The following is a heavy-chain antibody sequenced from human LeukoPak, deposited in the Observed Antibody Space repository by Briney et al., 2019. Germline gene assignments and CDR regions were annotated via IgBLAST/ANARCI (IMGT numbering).Heavy chain of an antibody. V-gene: IGHV1-18*01. CDR2: ISAYNGNT. J-gene: IGHJ6*03. Sequence: ASVKVSCKASGYTFTSYGISWVRQAPGQGLEWMGWISAYNGNTNYAQKLQGRVTMTTDTSTSTAYMELRSLRSDDTAVYYCAREVATSAYYYYYYMDVWGKGTTVTVSS. CDR3: AREVATSAYYYYYYMDV. CDR1: GYTFTSYG. D-gene: IGHD5-12*01.